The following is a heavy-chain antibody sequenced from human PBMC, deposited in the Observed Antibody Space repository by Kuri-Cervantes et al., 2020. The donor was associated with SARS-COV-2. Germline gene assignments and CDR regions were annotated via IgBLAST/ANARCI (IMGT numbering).Heavy chain of an antibody. J-gene: IGHJ4*02. CDR2: ISSSSSYI. D-gene: IGHD3-16*01. CDR3: ARDVWD. CDR1: GFTFGDYA. Sequence: GESLKISCTASGFTFGDYAMNWVRQAPGKGLEWVSSISSSSSYIYYADSVKGRFTISRDNAKNSLYLQMNSLRAEDTAVYYCARDVWDWGQGTLVTVSS. V-gene: IGHV3-21*01.